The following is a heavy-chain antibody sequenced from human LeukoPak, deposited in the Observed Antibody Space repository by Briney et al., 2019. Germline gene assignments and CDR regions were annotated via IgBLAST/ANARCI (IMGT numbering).Heavy chain of an antibody. J-gene: IGHJ2*01. CDR2: ISYDGSNK. V-gene: IGHV3-30-3*01. CDR3: AKANSNWYFDL. CDR1: GFTFSSYA. Sequence: GGSLRLSCAASGFTFSSYAMHWVRQAPGKGLEWVAVISYDGSNKYYADSVKGRFTISRDNSKNTLYLQMNSLRAEDTALYYCAKANSNWYFDLWGRGTLVSVSS. D-gene: IGHD7-27*01.